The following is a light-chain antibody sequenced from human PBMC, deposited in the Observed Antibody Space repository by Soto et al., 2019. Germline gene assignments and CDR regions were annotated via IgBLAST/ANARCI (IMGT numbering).Light chain of an antibody. Sequence: EIVMTQSPATLSVSPGESATLSCRASQSVSTSLAWYQQKPGQAPRLLIYGAYTRATGIPDRFRVSGSGTEFTLTISSLQSEDFAVCYCQQYHSWPPKWTFGQGTKVDIK. CDR1: QSVSTS. CDR3: QQYHSWPPKWT. J-gene: IGKJ1*01. V-gene: IGKV3-15*01. CDR2: GAY.